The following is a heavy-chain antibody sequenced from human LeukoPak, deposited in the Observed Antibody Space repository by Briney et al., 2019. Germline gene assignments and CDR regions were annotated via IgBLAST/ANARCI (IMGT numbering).Heavy chain of an antibody. D-gene: IGHD4-23*01. Sequence: PSETLSLTCTVSGGSISSGSYYWSWIRQPAGKGLEWIGRIYTSGSTNYNPSLKSRVTISVDTSKNQFSLKLSSVTAADTAVYYCARDSYGGNPTAWFDPWGQGTLVTVSS. CDR1: GGSISSGSYY. CDR2: IYTSGST. CDR3: ARDSYGGNPTAWFDP. J-gene: IGHJ5*02. V-gene: IGHV4-61*02.